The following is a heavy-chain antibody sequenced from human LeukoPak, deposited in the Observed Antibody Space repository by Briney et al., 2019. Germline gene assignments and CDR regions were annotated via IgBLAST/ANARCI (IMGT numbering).Heavy chain of an antibody. CDR2: IKPDSGAT. Sequence: ASVKVSCKASGYIFTSYGISWVRQAPGQGLEWMGWIKPDSGATNFAQNFQGRVTMTSDTSINTAYMELSSLTSDDTAMYYCARDHDYGPDYWGQGTLVTVSS. V-gene: IGHV1-2*02. CDR3: ARDHDYGPDY. CDR1: GYIFTSYG. D-gene: IGHD4/OR15-4a*01. J-gene: IGHJ4*02.